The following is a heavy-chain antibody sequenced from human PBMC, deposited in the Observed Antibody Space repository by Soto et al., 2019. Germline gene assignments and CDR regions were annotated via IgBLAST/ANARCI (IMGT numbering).Heavy chain of an antibody. CDR2: ISSGGGTT. Sequence: GGSLRLSCAASGFTFSTSAMTWVRQAPGKGLEWVSVISSGGGTTYYADSVKGRFTISRDNSKNTLYLQMNSLRAEDTAVYYCARVFIAAADYYGMDVWGQGTTVTVSS. CDR3: ARVFIAAADYYGMDV. CDR1: GFTFSTSA. V-gene: IGHV3-23*01. J-gene: IGHJ6*02. D-gene: IGHD6-13*01.